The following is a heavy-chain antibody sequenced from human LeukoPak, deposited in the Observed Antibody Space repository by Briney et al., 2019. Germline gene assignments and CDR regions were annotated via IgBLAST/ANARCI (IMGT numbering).Heavy chain of an antibody. D-gene: IGHD3-3*01. CDR3: ARARDSPRRFLENWFDP. CDR1: GYTFTSYG. Sequence: GASVKVSCKASGYTFTSYGISWVRQAPGQGLEWMGWISAYNGNTNYAQKLQGRVTITADESTSTAYMELSSLRSEDTAVYYCARARDSPRRFLENWFDPWGQGTPVTVSS. V-gene: IGHV1-18*01. CDR2: ISAYNGNT. J-gene: IGHJ5*02.